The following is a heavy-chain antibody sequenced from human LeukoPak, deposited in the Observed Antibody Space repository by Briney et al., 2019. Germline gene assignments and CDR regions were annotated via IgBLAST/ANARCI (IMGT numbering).Heavy chain of an antibody. J-gene: IGHJ6*02. CDR2: MNPNSGNT. CDR3: ARGPYSSSWYGGDYYYYYGMDV. Sequence: GASVKVSCKASGYTFTSYDINWVRQATGQGLEWMGWMNPNSGNTGYAQKFQGRVTMTRNTSISTAYMELSSLRSEDTAVYCCARGPYSSSWYGGDYYYYYGMDVWGQGTTVTVSS. D-gene: IGHD6-13*01. V-gene: IGHV1-8*01. CDR1: GYTFTSYD.